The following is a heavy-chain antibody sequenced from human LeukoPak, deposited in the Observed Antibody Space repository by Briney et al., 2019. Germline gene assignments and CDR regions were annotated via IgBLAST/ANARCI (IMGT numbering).Heavy chain of an antibody. D-gene: IGHD4-23*01. J-gene: IGHJ4*02. V-gene: IGHV3-30*03. CDR2: ISYDGSNK. CDR3: AREADYGGNSVVY. Sequence: GGSLRLSCAASGFTFSSYGMHWVRQAPGKGLEWVAVISYDGSNKYYVDSVKGRFTISRDNAKNSLYLQMNSLRAEDTAVYYCAREADYGGNSVVYWGQGTLVTVSS. CDR1: GFTFSSYG.